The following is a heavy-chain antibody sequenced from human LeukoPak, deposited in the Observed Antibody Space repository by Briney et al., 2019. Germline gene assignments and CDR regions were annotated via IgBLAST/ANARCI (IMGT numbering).Heavy chain of an antibody. CDR1: GFTFSSYS. V-gene: IGHV3-21*01. J-gene: IGHJ4*02. CDR3: ARGTYYYDFHEARSYLDY. Sequence: PGGPLRLSCAASGFTFSSYSMNWVRQAPGKGLEWVSSISSSSSYIYYADSVKGRFTISRDNAKNSLYLQMNSLRAEDTAVYYCARGTYYYDFHEARSYLDYWGQGTLVTVSS. CDR2: ISSSSSYI. D-gene: IGHD3-10*01.